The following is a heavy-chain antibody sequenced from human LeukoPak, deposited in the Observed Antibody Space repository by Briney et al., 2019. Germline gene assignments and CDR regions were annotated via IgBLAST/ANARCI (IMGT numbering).Heavy chain of an antibody. CDR3: ARWPGSGTYYNVDY. CDR2: IYPGDSDT. V-gene: IGHV5-51*01. D-gene: IGHD3-10*01. J-gene: IGHJ4*02. CDR1: GYTFTAYW. Sequence: GESLKISCQGSGYTFTAYWIGCVRQMPGKGLEWMGIIYPGDSDTRYSPSFQGQVTISADKSISTAYLQWSSLKASDTAMYYCARWPGSGTYYNVDYWGLGTLVTVSS.